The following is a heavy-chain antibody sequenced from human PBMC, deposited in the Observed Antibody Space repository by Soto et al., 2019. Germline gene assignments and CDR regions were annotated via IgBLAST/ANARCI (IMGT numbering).Heavy chain of an antibody. CDR2: IYYSGST. D-gene: IGHD1-1*01. CDR1: GGSISSGGYY. V-gene: IGHV4-31*03. Sequence: SETLSLTCTVSGGSISSGGYYWSWIRQHPGKGLEWIGYIYYSGSTYYNPSLKSRVTISVDTSKNQFSLKLSSVTAADTAVYYCARVRLEQTKSEYYFDYWGQGTLVTVSS. J-gene: IGHJ4*02. CDR3: ARVRLEQTKSEYYFDY.